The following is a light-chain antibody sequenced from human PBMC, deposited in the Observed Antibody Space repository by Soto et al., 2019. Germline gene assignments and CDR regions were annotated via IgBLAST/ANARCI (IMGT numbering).Light chain of an antibody. CDR3: AAWDDSLTGVV. CDR2: IND. J-gene: IGLJ2*01. CDR1: SSNIGSYT. V-gene: IGLV1-44*01. Sequence: QSVLTQPPSASGTPGQRVTISCSGSSSNIGSYTVNWYQQLPGAAPKLLIYINDQRPSGVPDRISGSKSGTSASLAISGLQSEDEADYYCAAWDDSLTGVVFGGGTKLTVL.